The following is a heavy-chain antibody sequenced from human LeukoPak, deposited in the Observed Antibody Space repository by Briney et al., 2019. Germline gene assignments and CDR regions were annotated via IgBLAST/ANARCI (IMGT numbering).Heavy chain of an antibody. D-gene: IGHD4/OR15-4a*01. J-gene: IGHJ4*02. CDR1: GDSISSGSYY. CDR2: ISTSGST. CDR3: ARGAY. V-gene: IGHV4-61*02. Sequence: SETLSLTRTISGDSISSGSYYWTWIRQPAGKGLEWIGRISTSGSTNYNPSLKSRVTISVDTSKNQFSLNLSSVTAADTAVYYCARGAYWGRGTLVTVSS.